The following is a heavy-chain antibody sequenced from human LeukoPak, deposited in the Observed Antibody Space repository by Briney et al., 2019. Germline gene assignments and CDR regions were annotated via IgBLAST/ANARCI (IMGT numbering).Heavy chain of an antibody. J-gene: IGHJ3*02. CDR3: ARGRNYYDSSGYYYEGDAFDI. CDR2: INPSGGSI. Sequence: GASVKVFCKASGYIFTSYYMYWVRQAPGQGLEWMGIINPSGGSIRYAQKFQGRVTMTRDTSTSTVYMELSSLRSEDTAVYYCARGRNYYDSSGYYYEGDAFDIWGQGTMVTVSS. V-gene: IGHV1-46*01. D-gene: IGHD3-22*01. CDR1: GYIFTSYY.